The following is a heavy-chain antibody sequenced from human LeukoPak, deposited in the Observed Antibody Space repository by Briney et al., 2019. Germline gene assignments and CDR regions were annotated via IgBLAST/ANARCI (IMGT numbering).Heavy chain of an antibody. D-gene: IGHD6-13*01. CDR3: AREGRKIAAAGTPSPPDY. CDR1: GYTFTGYY. V-gene: IGHV1-2*06. CDR2: INPNSGGT. J-gene: IGHJ4*02. Sequence: ASVKVSCKASGYTFTGYYMHWVRQAPGQGLEWMGRINPNSGGTNYAQKFQGRVTMTRDTSISTAYMELSRLRSDDTAVYYCAREGRKIAAAGTPSPPDYWGQGTLVTVSS.